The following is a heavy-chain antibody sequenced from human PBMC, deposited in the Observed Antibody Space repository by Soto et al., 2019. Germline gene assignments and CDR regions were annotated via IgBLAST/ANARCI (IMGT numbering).Heavy chain of an antibody. CDR1: GFTFSSYG. V-gene: IGHV3-30*18. J-gene: IGHJ6*02. D-gene: IGHD2-15*01. CDR3: AKGGENIVVVVAALYYYYGMDV. CDR2: ISYDGSNK. Sequence: GGSLRLSCAASGFTFSSYGMHWVRQAPGKGLEWVAVISYDGSNKYYADSVKGRFTISRDNSKNTLYLQMNSLRAEDTAVYYCAKGGENIVVVVAALYYYYGMDVWGQGTTVTVSS.